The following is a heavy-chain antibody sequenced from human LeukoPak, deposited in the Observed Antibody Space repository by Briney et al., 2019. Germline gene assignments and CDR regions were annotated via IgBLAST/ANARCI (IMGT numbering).Heavy chain of an antibody. D-gene: IGHD3-22*01. CDR3: ARSTYYYDSSGYYYVYYFDY. CDR1: GFTVSSNY. Sequence: SGGSLRLSCAASGFTVSSNYMSWVRQAPGKGLEWVSVIYSGGSTYYADSVKGRFTISRDNSKNTLYLQMNSLRAEDTAVYSCARSTYYYDSSGYYYVYYFDYWGQGMLVTVSS. J-gene: IGHJ4*02. CDR2: IYSGGST. V-gene: IGHV3-53*01.